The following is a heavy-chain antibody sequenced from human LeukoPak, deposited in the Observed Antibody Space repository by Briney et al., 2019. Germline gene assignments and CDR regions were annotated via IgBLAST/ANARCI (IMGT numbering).Heavy chain of an antibody. CDR2: INHSGST. Sequence: SETLSLTCAVYGGCFSGYYWSWIRQPPGKGLEWIGEINHSGSTNYNPSLKSRVTISVDTSKNQFSLKLSSVTAADTAVYYCARHNLAYNWFDPWGQGTLVTVSS. CDR3: ARHNLAYNWFDP. CDR1: GGCFSGYY. V-gene: IGHV4-34*01. J-gene: IGHJ5*02.